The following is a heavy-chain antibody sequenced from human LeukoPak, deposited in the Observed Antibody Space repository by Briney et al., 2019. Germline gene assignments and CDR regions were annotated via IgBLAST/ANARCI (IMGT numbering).Heavy chain of an antibody. D-gene: IGHD3-10*01. CDR3: AREGRYYGSGSHRDGFDI. J-gene: IGHJ3*02. CDR2: ISSSGSPK. V-gene: IGHV3-48*03. CDR1: GFTFSYFE. Sequence: GGSLRLSCAASGFTFSYFEMNWVRQAPGKGLELVSYISSSGSPKYYADSVKGRFTISRDNAKNSLYLQMNSLTAEDTAIYYCAREGRYYGSGSHRDGFDIWGQGTMVTVSS.